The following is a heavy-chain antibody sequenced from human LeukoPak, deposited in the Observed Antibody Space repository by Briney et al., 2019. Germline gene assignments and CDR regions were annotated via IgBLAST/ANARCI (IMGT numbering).Heavy chain of an antibody. J-gene: IGHJ4*02. CDR3: ARDYPSYGDYVADY. D-gene: IGHD4-17*01. CDR1: GYTFTSYD. CDR2: MNPNSGNT. Sequence: GASVKVSCKASGYTFTSYDINWVRQATGQGLEWMGWMNPNSGNTGYAQKFQGRVTMTRNTSISTAYMELSSLRSEDTAVYYCARDYPSYGDYVADYWGQGTLVTVSS. V-gene: IGHV1-8*01.